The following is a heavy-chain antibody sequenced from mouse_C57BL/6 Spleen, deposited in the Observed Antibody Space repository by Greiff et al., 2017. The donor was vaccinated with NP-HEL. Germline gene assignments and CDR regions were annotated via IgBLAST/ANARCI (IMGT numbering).Heavy chain of an antibody. V-gene: IGHV14-4*01. Sequence: EVQLQQSGAELVRPGASVKLSCTASGFNIKDDYMHWVKQRPEQGLEWIGWIDPENGDTEYASKFQGKATITADTSANTAYLQHSSLTSEDTAVYYCTSLNWDFDYWGQGTTLTVSS. CDR2: IDPENGDT. J-gene: IGHJ2*01. D-gene: IGHD4-1*01. CDR3: TSLNWDFDY. CDR1: GFNIKDDY.